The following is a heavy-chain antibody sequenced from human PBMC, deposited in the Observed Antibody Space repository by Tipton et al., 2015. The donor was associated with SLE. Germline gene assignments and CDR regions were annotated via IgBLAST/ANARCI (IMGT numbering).Heavy chain of an antibody. CDR1: GGSISSYY. V-gene: IGHV4-4*07. CDR3: ARDADFQWLVLDS. Sequence: LRLSCTVSGGSISSYYWSWIRLPAGQGVEWVGRIYTSGSTNYSPSLKSRVTMSVDTSKNQFSLKMRSVTAADTAVYYCARDADFQWLVLDSWGQGTLVTVSS. D-gene: IGHD6-19*01. CDR2: IYTSGST. J-gene: IGHJ4*02.